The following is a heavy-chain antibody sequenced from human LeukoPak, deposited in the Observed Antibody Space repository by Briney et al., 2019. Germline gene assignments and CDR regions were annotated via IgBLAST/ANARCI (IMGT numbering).Heavy chain of an antibody. CDR3: ARHADSSGYYYHFDY. J-gene: IGHJ4*02. CDR2: THYRGST. V-gene: IGHV4-59*08. Sequence: SETLSLTCGVSGGSISSYYWSWIRQSPEKGLEWIGYTHYRGSTNYNPSLKSRLTISVNTSKNHFSLKLSSVTAADTAVYYCARHADSSGYYYHFDYWGQGALVTVSS. D-gene: IGHD3-22*01. CDR1: GGSISSYY.